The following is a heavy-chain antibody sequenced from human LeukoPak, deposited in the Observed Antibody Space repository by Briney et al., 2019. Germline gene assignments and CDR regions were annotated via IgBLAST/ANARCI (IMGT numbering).Heavy chain of an antibody. D-gene: IGHD4-11*01. V-gene: IGHV4-4*07. Sequence: SETLPLTCTVSGGSISSYYWSWIRQPAGKGLEWIERIYTSGSTNYNPSLKSRVTMSVDTSKNQFSLKLSSVTAADTAVYYCARGPRMTTDVWFDPWGQGTLVTVSS. CDR2: IYTSGST. J-gene: IGHJ5*02. CDR3: ARGPRMTTDVWFDP. CDR1: GGSISSYY.